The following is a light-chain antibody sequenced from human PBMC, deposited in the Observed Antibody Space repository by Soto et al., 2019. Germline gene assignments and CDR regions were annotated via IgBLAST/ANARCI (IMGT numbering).Light chain of an antibody. V-gene: IGLV2-14*01. CDR3: SSYRSSSTHHYV. J-gene: IGLJ1*01. CDR1: SRDVGGSNY. Sequence: QSVLTQPASVSGSPGPSITISCPGTSRDVGGSNYVSWYQQHPGKAPKLTIYDVSNRPSGVSNRFSGSKSGNTASLTISGSQAADEAEDGCSSYRSSSTHHYVFGTGTKVNV. CDR2: DVS.